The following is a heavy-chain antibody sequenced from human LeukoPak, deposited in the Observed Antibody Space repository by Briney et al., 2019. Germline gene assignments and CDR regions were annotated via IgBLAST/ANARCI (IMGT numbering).Heavy chain of an antibody. V-gene: IGHV1-18*01. Sequence: GASVKVSCKASGYTFTSYGISWVRQAPGQGLEWMGWISAYNGNTNYAQKLQGRVTMTTDTSTSTAYMELRSLRSDDTAVYYCARDRYYDILTGYYPNDAFDIWGQGTMVTVSS. J-gene: IGHJ3*02. CDR1: GYTFTSYG. CDR2: ISAYNGNT. D-gene: IGHD3-9*01. CDR3: ARDRYYDILTGYYPNDAFDI.